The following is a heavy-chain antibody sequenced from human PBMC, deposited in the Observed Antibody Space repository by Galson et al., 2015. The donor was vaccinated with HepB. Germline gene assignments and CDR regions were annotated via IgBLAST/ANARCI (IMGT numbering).Heavy chain of an antibody. CDR3: ARPEFTYDFWSGYYKY. J-gene: IGHJ4*02. V-gene: IGHV3-64*01. Sequence: SLRLSCAASGFTFSSYAMHWVRQAPGKGLEYVSAISSNGGSTYYANSVKGRFTISRDNSKNTLYLQMGSLRAEDMAVYYCARPEFTYDFWSGYYKYWGQGTLVTVSS. D-gene: IGHD3-3*01. CDR2: ISSNGGST. CDR1: GFTFSSYA.